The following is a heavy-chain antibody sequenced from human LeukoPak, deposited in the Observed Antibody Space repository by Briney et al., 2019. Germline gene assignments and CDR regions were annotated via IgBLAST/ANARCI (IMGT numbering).Heavy chain of an antibody. Sequence: GASVKVSCKASGGTFSSYAISWVRQAPGQGLEWMGGIIPIFGTANYAQKFQGRVTITADESTSTAYMELSSRRSEDTAVYYCARDRGRDGYNYLDYWGQGTLVTVSS. CDR1: GGTFSSYA. D-gene: IGHD5-24*01. CDR3: ARDRGRDGYNYLDY. CDR2: IIPIFGTA. V-gene: IGHV1-69*01. J-gene: IGHJ4*02.